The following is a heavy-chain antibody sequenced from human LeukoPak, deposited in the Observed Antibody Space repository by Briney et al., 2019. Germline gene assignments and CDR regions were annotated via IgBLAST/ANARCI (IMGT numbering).Heavy chain of an antibody. J-gene: IGHJ4*02. D-gene: IGHD6-19*01. V-gene: IGHV3-53*01. CDR2: IYAGGTT. Sequence: GGSLRLSCAASGFAVSDNYMTWVRQAPGKGLEWVSVIYAGGTTHYADSVKGRFTISRDNAKNSLYLQMNSLRAEDTAVYYCARDGYSSGWYLYYFDYWGQGTLVTVSS. CDR1: GFAVSDNY. CDR3: ARDGYSSGWYLYYFDY.